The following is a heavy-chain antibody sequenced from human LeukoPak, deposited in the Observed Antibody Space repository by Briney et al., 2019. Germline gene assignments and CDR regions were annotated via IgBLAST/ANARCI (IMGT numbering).Heavy chain of an antibody. V-gene: IGHV3-23*01. Sequence: PGGSLRLSCAASGFAFSSYAMSWVRQAPGKGLEWVSAISGSGGSTYYADSVKGRFTISRDNSKNTLYLQTNSLRAEDTAVYYCAKGYSGSYSYYFDYWGQGTLVTVSS. J-gene: IGHJ4*02. CDR2: ISGSGGST. CDR3: AKGYSGSYSYYFDY. CDR1: GFAFSSYA. D-gene: IGHD1-26*01.